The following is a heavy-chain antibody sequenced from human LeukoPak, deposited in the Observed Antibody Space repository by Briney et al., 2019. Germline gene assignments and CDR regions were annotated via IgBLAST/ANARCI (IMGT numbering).Heavy chain of an antibody. V-gene: IGHV3-23*01. CDR3: AKARDPGYSSSPDRLDY. CDR2: ISGSGGST. J-gene: IGHJ4*02. Sequence: PGGSLRLSCAASGFTFSSYAMSWVRQAPGKGLEWVSAISGSGGSTYYADSVKGRFTISRDNSENTLYLQMNSLRAEDTAVYYRAKARDPGYSSSPDRLDYWGQGTLVTVSS. CDR1: GFTFSSYA. D-gene: IGHD6-6*01.